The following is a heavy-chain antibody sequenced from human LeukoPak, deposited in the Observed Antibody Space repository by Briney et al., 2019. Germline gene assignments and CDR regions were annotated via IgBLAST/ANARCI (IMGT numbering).Heavy chain of an antibody. CDR3: TKQPNSSGDYYYYYGMDV. CDR2: IYYSGST. Sequence: SQTLSLTCTVSGASISSGGYYWSWIRHHPGKGLEWIGYIYYSGSTYYNPSLKSRVTISVDTSKNQSSLKLSSVTAADTAVYYCTKQPNSSGDYYYYYGMDVWGQGATVTVSS. V-gene: IGHV4-31*03. D-gene: IGHD6-25*01. J-gene: IGHJ6*02. CDR1: GASISSGGYY.